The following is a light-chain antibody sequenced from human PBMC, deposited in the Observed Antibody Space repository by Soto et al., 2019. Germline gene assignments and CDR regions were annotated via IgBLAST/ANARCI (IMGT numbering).Light chain of an antibody. Sequence: DIQMTQSPSTLSASVGDRVTITCRASQSISSWLAWYQQKPGKAPKVLIYKASSLESGVPSRFSGSGSGTEFTLSISSLQPDDIATYYCQQYNRYFAWTFGQGTKVEIK. CDR1: QSISSW. CDR2: KAS. CDR3: QQYNRYFAWT. J-gene: IGKJ1*01. V-gene: IGKV1-5*03.